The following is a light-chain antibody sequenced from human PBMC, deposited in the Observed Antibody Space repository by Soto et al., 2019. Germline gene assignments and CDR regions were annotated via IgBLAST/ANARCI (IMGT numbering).Light chain of an antibody. J-gene: IGKJ5*01. V-gene: IGKV3-20*01. Sequence: IVLPQSPCTLSLSPGERSTLSCGASQSVSSSYLAWYQQKPGQAPRLLIYGASSRATGIPDRFSGSGSGTDFTLTISRLEPEDFAVYYCQQYGSSITFGQGTRLEIK. CDR3: QQYGSSIT. CDR1: QSVSSSY. CDR2: GAS.